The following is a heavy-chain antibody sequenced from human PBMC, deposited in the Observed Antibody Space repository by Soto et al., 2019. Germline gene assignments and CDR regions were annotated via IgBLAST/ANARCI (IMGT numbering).Heavy chain of an antibody. D-gene: IGHD1-1*01. CDR1: GFTFSDYY. J-gene: IGHJ4*02. V-gene: IGHV3-11*01. Sequence: QVQLVESGGGLVKPGGSLRLSCAASGFTFSDYYMSWIRQAPGKGLEWVSYITSDGSPIYYADSVRGRFTSSRDSAKNSVSLQMNSLRAEDTAMYDCAGGEMSTISFDYWGQGTLVTVSS. CDR3: AGGEMSTISFDY. CDR2: ITSDGSPI.